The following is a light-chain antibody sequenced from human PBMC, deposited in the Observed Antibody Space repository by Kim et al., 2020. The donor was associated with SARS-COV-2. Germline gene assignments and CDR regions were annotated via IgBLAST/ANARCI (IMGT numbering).Light chain of an antibody. Sequence: EIVLTQSPGTLSLSPGERATLSCRASQSVSSSYLAWYQQKPGQAPRLLIYGASSRATGIPDRFSGSGSGTDFTLTISRLQPEDFAVYYWQQDGSSPLTFGRGTKVDIK. J-gene: IGKJ4*01. CDR1: QSVSSSY. CDR2: GAS. CDR3: QQDGSSPLT. V-gene: IGKV3-20*01.